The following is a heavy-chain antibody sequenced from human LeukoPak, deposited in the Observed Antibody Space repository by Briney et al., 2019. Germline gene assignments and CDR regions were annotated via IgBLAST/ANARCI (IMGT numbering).Heavy chain of an antibody. J-gene: IGHJ4*02. Sequence: PGGSLRLSCAASGLTFSSYAMSWVRQAPGKGLEWVSAISGSGGSTYYADSVKGRFTISRDNSKNTLYLQMNSLRAEDTAVYYCAQDRREYSGHDLGGYWGQGTLVTVSS. D-gene: IGHD5-12*01. V-gene: IGHV3-23*01. CDR3: AQDRREYSGHDLGGY. CDR2: ISGSGGST. CDR1: GLTFSSYA.